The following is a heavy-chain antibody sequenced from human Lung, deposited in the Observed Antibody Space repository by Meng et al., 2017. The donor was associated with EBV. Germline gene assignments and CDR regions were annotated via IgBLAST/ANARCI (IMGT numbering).Heavy chain of an antibody. D-gene: IGHD6-6*01. CDR3: AREYSSSSGLPGP. Sequence: AELQGAGPGRVKPSQTLSLTCTVSGGSIRCGDYYWSWIRQPPGKGLEWIGYIYDSGSTSYNPSLMSRVTISVDTSRNQFSLKLTSVTAADTAVYYCAREYSSSSGLPGPWGQGTLVTVSS. J-gene: IGHJ5*02. CDR2: IYDSGST. CDR1: GGSIRCGDYY. V-gene: IGHV4-30-4*08.